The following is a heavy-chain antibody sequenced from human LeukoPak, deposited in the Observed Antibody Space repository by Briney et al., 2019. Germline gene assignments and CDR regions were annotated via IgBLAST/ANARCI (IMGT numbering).Heavy chain of an antibody. CDR1: GFSFSTYA. Sequence: GGSLRLSCAASGFSFSTYAMSWVRQAPGKGLEWVSLINVSGNRKEYADSVKGRFTISRDNSKTTLYLQMNSLRAEDTAVYYCAKAFLTNDYGETFDYWGPGTLVTVSS. V-gene: IGHV3-23*01. CDR3: AKAFLTNDYGETFDY. D-gene: IGHD4-17*01. J-gene: IGHJ4*02. CDR2: INVSGNRK.